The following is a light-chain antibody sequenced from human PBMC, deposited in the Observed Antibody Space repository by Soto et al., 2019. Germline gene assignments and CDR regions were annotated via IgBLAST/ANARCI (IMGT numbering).Light chain of an antibody. Sequence: DIQTTQSPSTLSASVGDRVTITCRASQSISSWLAWYRQKPGKAPKLLIYDASSLESGVPSRFSGSGSGTEFTLTISSLQPDDFATYYCQQYNSYSRTFGQGTKVDIK. CDR2: DAS. J-gene: IGKJ1*01. V-gene: IGKV1-5*01. CDR1: QSISSW. CDR3: QQYNSYSRT.